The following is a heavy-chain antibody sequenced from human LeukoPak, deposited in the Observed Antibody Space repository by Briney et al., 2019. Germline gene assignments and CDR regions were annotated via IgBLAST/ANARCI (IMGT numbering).Heavy chain of an antibody. Sequence: GGSLRLSCAASGFTFSNYAMSWVRQAPGKGLEWVSAISGSGGSTYYADSVKGRFTISRDNSKNTLYLQMNSLRAEDTAVYYCAKGWAYYDFWSGYADPLYYYYGMDVWGQGTTVTVSS. CDR2: ISGSGGST. J-gene: IGHJ6*02. CDR3: AKGWAYYDFWSGYADPLYYYYGMDV. V-gene: IGHV3-23*01. D-gene: IGHD3-3*01. CDR1: GFTFSNYA.